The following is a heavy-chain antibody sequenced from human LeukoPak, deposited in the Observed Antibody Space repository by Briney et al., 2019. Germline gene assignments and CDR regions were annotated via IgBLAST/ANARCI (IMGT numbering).Heavy chain of an antibody. CDR3: ARVSQRIAVAGTPYYYYGMDV. V-gene: IGHV4-59*01. J-gene: IGHJ6*02. CDR2: IYYSGST. CDR1: GGSISSYY. Sequence: PSETLSLTCTVSGGSISSYYWSWIRQPPGKGLEWIGYIYYSGSTNYNPSLKSRVTISVDTSKNQFSLKLSSVTAADTAVYYCARVSQRIAVAGTPYYYYGMDVWGQGTTVTVSS. D-gene: IGHD6-19*01.